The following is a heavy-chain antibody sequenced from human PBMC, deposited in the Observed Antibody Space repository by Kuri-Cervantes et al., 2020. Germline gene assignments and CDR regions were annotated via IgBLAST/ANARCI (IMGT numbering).Heavy chain of an antibody. Sequence: SCTVSGGSISSGGYYWSWIRQHPGKGLEWIGYIYYSGSTYYNPSLKSRVTISVDTSKNQFSLKLSSVTAADTAVYYCATTQRGYSYGYPNPFDYWGQGTLVTVSS. CDR1: GGSISSGGYY. D-gene: IGHD5-18*01. V-gene: IGHV4-31*02. CDR3: ATTQRGYSYGYPNPFDY. J-gene: IGHJ4*02. CDR2: IYYSGST.